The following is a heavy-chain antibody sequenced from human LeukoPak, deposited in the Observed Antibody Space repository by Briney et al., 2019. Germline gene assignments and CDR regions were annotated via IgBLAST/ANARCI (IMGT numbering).Heavy chain of an antibody. CDR3: ARGTNYYYYYYYMDV. CDR1: GGCLIGFY. Sequence: SSETLSLTRSAHGGCLIGFYLGWIRPPPREGLEWDWEINHSGSTNYNPSLKSRVTISVDTSKNQFSLKLSSVTAADTAVHYCARGTNYYYYYYYMDVWGKGTTVTVSS. CDR2: INHSGST. J-gene: IGHJ6*03. D-gene: IGHD1-1*01. V-gene: IGHV4-34*01.